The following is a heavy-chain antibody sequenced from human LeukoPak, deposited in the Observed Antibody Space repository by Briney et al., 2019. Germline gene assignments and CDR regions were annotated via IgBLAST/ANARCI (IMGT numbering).Heavy chain of an antibody. V-gene: IGHV4-39*07. Sequence: SETLSLTCTVSGGSISSSSYYWSWIRQPPGKGLEGVGEIYYSGRTYYNPSLKSRVTISVDTSKTQSSLKLSSVTAADTAVYYCARERRERVVVINYFDYWGQGTLVTVSS. J-gene: IGHJ4*02. CDR1: GGSISSSSYY. CDR3: ARERRERVVVINYFDY. D-gene: IGHD3-22*01. CDR2: IYYSGRT.